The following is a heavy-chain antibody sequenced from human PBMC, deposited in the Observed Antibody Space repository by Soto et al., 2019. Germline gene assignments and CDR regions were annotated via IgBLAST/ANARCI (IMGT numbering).Heavy chain of an antibody. CDR1: GGTFSTYP. J-gene: IGHJ3*02. D-gene: IGHD3-22*01. CDR2: IIPIFDIA. V-gene: IGHV1-69*02. CDR3: TKGADSSGSESAFDI. Sequence: QVQLVQSGAEVKKPGSSVKVSCKASGGTFSTYPITWVRQAPGQGFEWMGRIIPIFDIADYAQRFQGRIAITADRSXXTAYMELSSLTSEDTAVYYCTKGADSSGSESAFDIWGQGTMVTVSS.